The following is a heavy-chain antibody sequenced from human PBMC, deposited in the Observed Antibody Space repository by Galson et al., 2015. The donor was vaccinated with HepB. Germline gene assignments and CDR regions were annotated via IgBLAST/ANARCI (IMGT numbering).Heavy chain of an antibody. D-gene: IGHD3-22*01. J-gene: IGHJ5*02. CDR1: GFTFSNYG. V-gene: IGHV3-33*01. CDR2: IWYDGSNQ. CDR3: ARGGPGRITMMINRSLGFDP. Sequence: SLRLSCAASGFTFSNYGMHWVRQAPGKGLEWLAVIWYDGSNQYYADSVKGRFTISRDTSKNTMFLQMNSLIIDDTAMYYCARGGPGRITMMINRSLGFDPWGQGTLVIVSS.